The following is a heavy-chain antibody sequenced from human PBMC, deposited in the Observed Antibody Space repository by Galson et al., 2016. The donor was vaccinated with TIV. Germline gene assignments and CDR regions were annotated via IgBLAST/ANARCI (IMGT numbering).Heavy chain of an antibody. CDR1: GYSITSGYY. CDR2: MYHSGND. CDR3: MREGSTVTMHHYFGIDV. J-gene: IGHJ6*02. D-gene: IGHD4-17*01. V-gene: IGHV4-38-2*02. Sequence: SETLSLTCSVSGYSITSGYYWGWIRQSPGKALEWIGSMYHSGNDYSNPSLKSRLTTSVDTSKNQFTLTLTSVTAADTGVYSCMREGSTVTMHHYFGIDVGGHGTTVTVSS.